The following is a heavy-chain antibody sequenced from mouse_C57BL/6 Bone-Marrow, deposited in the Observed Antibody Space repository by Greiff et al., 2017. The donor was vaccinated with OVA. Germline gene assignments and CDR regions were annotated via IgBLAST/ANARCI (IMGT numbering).Heavy chain of an antibody. D-gene: IGHD1-1*01. CDR2: ISSGGSYT. J-gene: IGHJ2*01. Sequence: DVKLVESGGDLVKPGGSLKLSCAASGFTFSSYGMSWVRQTPDKRLEWVATISSGGSYTYYPDSVKGRFTISRDNAKNTLYLQMSSLKSEDTAMYYFARHGDYGSFCEYWGQGTTLTVTS. CDR1: GFTFSSYG. V-gene: IGHV5-6*02. CDR3: ARHGDYGSFCEY.